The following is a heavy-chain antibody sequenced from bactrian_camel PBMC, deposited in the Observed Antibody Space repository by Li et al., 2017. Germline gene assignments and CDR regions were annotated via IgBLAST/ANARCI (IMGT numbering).Heavy chain of an antibody. Sequence: HVQLVESGGGSVQAGGSLRLSCKVSGHSRGSSCVGWYRLPPGRAPAEREGIAAIRRSGGETWYAGSVKGRFTISQDSARNTVYLQMNSLKPEDTAVYYCVTQKWGPGQGTQVTVS. J-gene: IGHJ4*01. CDR1: GHSRGSSC. CDR2: IRRSGGET. V-gene: IGHV3S53*01. D-gene: IGHD3*01.